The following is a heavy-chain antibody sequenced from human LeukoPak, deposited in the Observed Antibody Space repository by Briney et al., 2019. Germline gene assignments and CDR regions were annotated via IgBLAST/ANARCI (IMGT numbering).Heavy chain of an antibody. CDR3: AGGITIFGVVITSFDY. D-gene: IGHD3-3*01. CDR2: IIPIFGTA. V-gene: IGHV1-69*05. J-gene: IGHJ4*02. CDR1: GGTFSSYA. Sequence: SVKVSCKASGGTFSSYAISWVRQAPGQGLEWMGGIIPIFGTANYAQKFQGRVTITTDESTSTAYMELSSLRSEDTAVYYCAGGITIFGVVITSFDYWGQGTLVTVSS.